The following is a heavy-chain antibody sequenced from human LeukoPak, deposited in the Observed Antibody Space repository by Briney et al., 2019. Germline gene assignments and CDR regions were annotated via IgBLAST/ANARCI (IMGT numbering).Heavy chain of an antibody. CDR3: ARASPNYYDSSGYSPFDY. V-gene: IGHV1-69*13. CDR1: GGTFSSYA. J-gene: IGHJ4*02. CDR2: IIPIFGTA. D-gene: IGHD3-22*01. Sequence: SVKVSCKASGGTFSSYAISWVRQAPGQGLEWMGGIIPIFGTANYAQKFQGRVTITAYESTSTAYMELSSLRSEDTAVYYCARASPNYYDSSGYSPFDYWGQGTLVTVSS.